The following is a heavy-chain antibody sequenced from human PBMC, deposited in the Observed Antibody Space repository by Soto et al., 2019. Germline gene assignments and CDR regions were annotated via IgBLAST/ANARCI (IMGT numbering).Heavy chain of an antibody. CDR2: ITPILRET. CDR1: GGTFSTYT. V-gene: IGHV1-69*06. CDR3: GRVPPYSFPTSDSHVQ. Sequence: SVKVSCKVSGGTFSTYTISWVRQAPGQGLQWMGGITPILRETTYAQNFQGRVSITADISATTAYMELSDLTSEDTAVYYCGRVPPYSFPTSDSHVQWGRGTRVTLSS. J-gene: IGHJ4*02. D-gene: IGHD5-18*01.